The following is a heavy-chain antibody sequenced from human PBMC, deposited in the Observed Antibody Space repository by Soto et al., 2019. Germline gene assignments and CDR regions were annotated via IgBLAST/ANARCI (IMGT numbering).Heavy chain of an antibody. CDR2: IKSKTDGGTT. CDR1: GFTFSNAW. J-gene: IGHJ6*02. V-gene: IGHV3-15*07. CDR3: TTDRDVVVVAATPYYYYGMDV. Sequence: GGSLRLSCAASGFTFSNAWMNWVRQAPGKGLEWVGRIKSKTDGGTTDYAAPGKGRFTISRDDSKNTLYLQMNSLKTEDTAVYYCTTDRDVVVVAATPYYYYGMDVWGQGTTVTVSS. D-gene: IGHD2-15*01.